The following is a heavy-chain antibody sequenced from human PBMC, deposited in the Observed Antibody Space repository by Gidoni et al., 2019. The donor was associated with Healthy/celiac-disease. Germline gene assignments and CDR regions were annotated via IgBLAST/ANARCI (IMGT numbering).Heavy chain of an antibody. V-gene: IGHV6-1*01. CDR2: TYYRYKWYN. D-gene: IGHD6-13*01. J-gene: IGHJ5*02. CDR3: GRELGSSWYTHSWFDP. Sequence: QVQLQQSGPGLVKPSQTLSLTRAISGVMLSSNMAASSRIRQSPSRGLEWRGKTYYRYKWYNDYAVAVKSRITIKTDTSKNQFSLQLNSVTPEDTAVYYCGRELGSSWYTHSWFDPWGQGTLVTVSS. CDR1: GVMLSSNMAA.